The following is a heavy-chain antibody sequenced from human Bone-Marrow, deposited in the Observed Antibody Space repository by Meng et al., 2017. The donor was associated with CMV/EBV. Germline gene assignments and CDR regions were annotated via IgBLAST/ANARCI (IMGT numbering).Heavy chain of an antibody. CDR3: ARGLTPAVINRFDP. CDR1: GGSISSGGYY. D-gene: IGHD2-2*02. V-gene: IGHV4-61*08. CDR2: IYYSGST. Sequence: SETLSLTCTASGGSISSGGYYWSWIRQPPGKGLEWIGYIYYSGSTNYNPSLKSRVTISVDTSKNQFSLKLSSVPAADTAMYYCARGLTPAVINRFDPWGHGTLVTVSS. J-gene: IGHJ5*02.